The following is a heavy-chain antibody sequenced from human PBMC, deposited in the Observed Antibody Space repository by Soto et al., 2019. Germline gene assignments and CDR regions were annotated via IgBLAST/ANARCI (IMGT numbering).Heavy chain of an antibody. CDR2: MNPYSGNT. Sequence: QVQLVQSGAEVKKPGASVKVSCKTSGYTFTSYDIHWVRQATGQGPEWMGWMNPYSGNTVYAQKFQGRIIMTRNTSMSTAYMELNSLRSEDTAVYYCARTRFGAVAGTWGQGTLVTVSS. J-gene: IGHJ5*02. V-gene: IGHV1-8*01. CDR3: ARTRFGAVAGT. D-gene: IGHD6-19*01. CDR1: GYTFTSYD.